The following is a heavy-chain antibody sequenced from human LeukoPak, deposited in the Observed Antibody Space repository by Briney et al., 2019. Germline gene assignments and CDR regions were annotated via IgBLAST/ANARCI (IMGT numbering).Heavy chain of an antibody. CDR1: GLTFNNYA. D-gene: IGHD6-19*01. Sequence: GGSLRLSCAVSGLTFNNYAMSWVRQAPGKGLEWVSAISGSGGSTYYADSVKGRFTISRDNSKNTLYLQMNSLRAEDTAVYYCAVDQWLVLSPDYWGQGTLVTVSS. CDR2: ISGSGGST. J-gene: IGHJ4*02. V-gene: IGHV3-23*01. CDR3: AVDQWLVLSPDY.